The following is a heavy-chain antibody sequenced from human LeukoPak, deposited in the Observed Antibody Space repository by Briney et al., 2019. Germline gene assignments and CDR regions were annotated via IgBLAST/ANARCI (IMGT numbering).Heavy chain of an antibody. CDR3: ANLRRDGYNFDY. V-gene: IGHV3-30*02. J-gene: IGHJ4*02. CDR2: IRYDGSNK. Sequence: PGGSLRLSCAASGFTFSSYGMHWVRQAPGKGLEWVAFIRYDGSNKYYADSVKGRFTISRDNSKNTLYLQMNSLRAEDTAVYYCANLRRDGYNFDYWGQGTLVTVSS. CDR1: GFTFSSYG. D-gene: IGHD5-24*01.